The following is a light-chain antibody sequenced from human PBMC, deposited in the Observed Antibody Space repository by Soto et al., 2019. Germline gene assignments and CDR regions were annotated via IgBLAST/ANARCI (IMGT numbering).Light chain of an antibody. CDR1: QGIRND. V-gene: IGKV1-17*01. CDR3: LQYNGYPRT. CDR2: TAS. Sequence: DIQMTQSPSSLSASVGDRVTISCRASQGIRNDLAWYQQKPGKAPKGLIYTASTLHSGVPSRFSGSGSGTDFTFTISSLQPEDFGTYYCLQYNGYPRTFGQGTKVEIK. J-gene: IGKJ1*01.